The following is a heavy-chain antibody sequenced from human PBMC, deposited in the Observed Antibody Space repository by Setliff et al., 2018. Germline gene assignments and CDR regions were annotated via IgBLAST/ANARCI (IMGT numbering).Heavy chain of an antibody. CDR3: ARVEWTGIEVGGLDS. CDR2: IYFGGSA. Sequence: SETLSLTCSVSGDSMSTYYWNWIRQSPGKGLEWIGNIYFGGSANYNPSLKSRVTISVDTSKNQFSLKVNSVTAADTAVYYCARVEWTGIEVGGLDSWGQGTLVTVSS. CDR1: GDSMSTYY. V-gene: IGHV4-59*01. D-gene: IGHD2-2*01. J-gene: IGHJ4*02.